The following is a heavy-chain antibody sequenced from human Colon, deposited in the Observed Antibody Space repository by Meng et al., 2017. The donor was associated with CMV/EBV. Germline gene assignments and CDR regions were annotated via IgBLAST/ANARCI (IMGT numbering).Heavy chain of an antibody. J-gene: IGHJ4*02. CDR2: ISYDGSNK. Sequence: GESLKISCAASGFTFSSYAMHWVRQAPGKGLEWVAVISYDGSNKYYADSVKGRFTISRDNSKNTLYLQMNSLRAEDTAVYYCARDPTQMKVRYFDWGQGTLVTVSS. CDR1: GFTFSSYA. V-gene: IGHV3-30-3*01. D-gene: IGHD3-9*01. CDR3: ARDPTQMKVRYFD.